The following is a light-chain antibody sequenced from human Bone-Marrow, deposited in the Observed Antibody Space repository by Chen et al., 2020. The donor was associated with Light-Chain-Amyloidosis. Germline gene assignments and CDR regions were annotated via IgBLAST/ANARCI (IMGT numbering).Light chain of an antibody. CDR2: DDR. V-gene: IGLV3-21*02. Sequence: SYVLTQPSSVSVAPGQTATIACGGNNIGSTSVHWYQHKPGQAPVLVVYDDRDRPSGIPERFSGSNSGNTATLTISRVEAGDEADYFCQVWDSSLNHVFGTGTKVSVL. CDR3: QVWDSSLNHV. CDR1: NIGSTS. J-gene: IGLJ1*01.